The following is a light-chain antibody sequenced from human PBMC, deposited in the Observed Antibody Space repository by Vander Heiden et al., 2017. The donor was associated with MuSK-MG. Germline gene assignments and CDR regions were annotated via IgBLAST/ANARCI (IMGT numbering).Light chain of an antibody. V-gene: IGKV2-28*01. CDR1: QSLLHSNGSNH. Sequence: EIVMTQSPISLPVTPGEPASISCRSSQSLLHSNGSNHLEWYVQKPGQSPQLLIYLGSSRASGVPDRFSGSGSGTDFTLKISRVEAEDVGVYYCMQALQTPFTFGPGTKVEIK. J-gene: IGKJ3*01. CDR2: LGS. CDR3: MQALQTPFT.